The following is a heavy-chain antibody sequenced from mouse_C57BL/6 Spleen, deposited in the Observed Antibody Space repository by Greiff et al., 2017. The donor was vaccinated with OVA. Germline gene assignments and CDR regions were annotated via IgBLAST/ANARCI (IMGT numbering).Heavy chain of an antibody. CDR3: ARFTTVVGDWYFDV. J-gene: IGHJ1*03. V-gene: IGHV2-2*01. Sequence: VKLQESGPGLVQPSQSLSITCTVSGFSLTSYGVHWVRQSPGKGLEWLGVIWSGGSTDYNAAFISRLSISKDNSKSQVFFKMNSLQADDTAIYYCARFTTVVGDWYFDVWGTGTTVTVSS. D-gene: IGHD1-1*01. CDR1: GFSLTSYG. CDR2: IWSGGST.